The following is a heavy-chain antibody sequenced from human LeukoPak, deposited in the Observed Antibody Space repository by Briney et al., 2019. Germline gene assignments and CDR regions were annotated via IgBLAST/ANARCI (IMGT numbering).Heavy chain of an antibody. CDR2: IHGSDDYT. Sequence: GGSLRLSCAASGFTFSNYAMNWVRQAPGKGLEWVSAIHGSDDYTYYADSVKGRFTISRDNSKNTLYLQMNSLRAEDTAVYYCAKGYGSGTYYDDYWGQGTLVTVSS. D-gene: IGHD3-10*01. CDR1: GFTFSNYA. V-gene: IGHV3-23*01. J-gene: IGHJ4*02. CDR3: AKGYGSGTYYDDY.